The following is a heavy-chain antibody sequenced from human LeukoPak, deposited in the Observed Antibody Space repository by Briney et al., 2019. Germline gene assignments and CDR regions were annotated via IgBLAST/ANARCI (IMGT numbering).Heavy chain of an antibody. J-gene: IGHJ4*02. D-gene: IGHD1-14*01. CDR1: GFTFSKYT. CDR2: IYGGGSGST. Sequence: SGGSLRLSCVASGFTFSKYTMSWVRQAPGKGLEWVSGIYGGGSGSTFYAGSVKGRFTISRDNSKNTLYLQMNSLRDEDTAIYYCAKDFTPDGIWDIDYWGRGTLITVSS. V-gene: IGHV3-23*01. CDR3: AKDFTPDGIWDIDY.